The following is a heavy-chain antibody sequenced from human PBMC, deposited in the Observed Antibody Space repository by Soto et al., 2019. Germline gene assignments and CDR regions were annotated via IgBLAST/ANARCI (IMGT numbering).Heavy chain of an antibody. Sequence: QVQLVQSGAEVKKPGASVKVSCKASGYTFTSYGISWVRQAPGQGLEWMGWISAYNGNTNYAQKLQGRVTMTTDTSTSTSYMELRRPRSHATSVHYCARDNGYGSDYWGQGTMVTVSS. CDR2: ISAYNGNT. J-gene: IGHJ4*02. CDR3: ARDNGYGSDY. CDR1: GYTFTSYG. V-gene: IGHV1-18*01. D-gene: IGHD5-12*01.